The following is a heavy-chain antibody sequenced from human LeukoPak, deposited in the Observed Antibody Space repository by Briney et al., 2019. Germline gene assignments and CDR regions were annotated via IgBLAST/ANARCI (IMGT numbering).Heavy chain of an antibody. CDR3: ATSSSSWSPFDY. D-gene: IGHD6-13*01. J-gene: IGHJ4*02. Sequence: ASVKVSCKASGYTFTSYAMHWVRQAPGQGLEWMGWINAGNGNTKYSQKFQGRVTITRDTSASTAYMELSSLRSEDTAVYYCATSSSSWSPFDYWGQGTLVTVSS. V-gene: IGHV1-3*01. CDR2: INAGNGNT. CDR1: GYTFTSYA.